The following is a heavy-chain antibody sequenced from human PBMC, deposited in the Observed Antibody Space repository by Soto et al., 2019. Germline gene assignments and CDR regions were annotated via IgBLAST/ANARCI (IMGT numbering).Heavy chain of an antibody. V-gene: IGHV1-2*02. D-gene: IGHD3-16*02. CDR1: GYTFSDSY. J-gene: IGHJ1*01. CDR2: INPDSGIT. CDR3: ARDAGRSLASARFES. Sequence: VKVSCKASGYTFSDSYIHWVRQAPGQGLEWMGWINPDSGITNFAQKFQGRVTLTGDTSTSTAYMDLSRLASDDTAVYYCARDAGRSLASARFESWGQGALVTVSS.